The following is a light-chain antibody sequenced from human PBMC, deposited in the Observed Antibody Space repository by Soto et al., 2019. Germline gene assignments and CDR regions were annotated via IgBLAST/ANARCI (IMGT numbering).Light chain of an antibody. Sequence: EIVLTQSPGTLSLSPGERATLSCRASQSVSSSYLAWYQQKPGQAPGPLIYGASSRATGIPDRFSGSGSGTDFTLTISRLEPEDLAVYYCLQYGSSPYTFGQGTTLEIK. V-gene: IGKV3-20*01. J-gene: IGKJ2*01. CDR1: QSVSSSY. CDR3: LQYGSSPYT. CDR2: GAS.